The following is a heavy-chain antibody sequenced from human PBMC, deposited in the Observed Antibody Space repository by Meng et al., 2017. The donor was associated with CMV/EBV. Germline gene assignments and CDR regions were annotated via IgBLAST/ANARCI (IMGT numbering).Heavy chain of an antibody. CDR3: ARDRGGTWGYGKDV. D-gene: IGHD3-16*01. J-gene: IGHJ6*02. V-gene: IGHV3-30*02. Sequence: GGSLRLSCVASEFSFSTYGMHWVRQAPGKGLEWVACIQNDGGDKHYADSVEGRFTISRDNSKNTLFLQMNSLRPDESAVYYCARDRGGTWGYGKDVWGQGTTVPSP. CDR2: IQNDGGDK. CDR1: EFSFSTYG.